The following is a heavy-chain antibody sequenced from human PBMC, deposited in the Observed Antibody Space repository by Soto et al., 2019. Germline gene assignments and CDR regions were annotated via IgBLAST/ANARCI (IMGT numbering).Heavy chain of an antibody. D-gene: IGHD4-17*01. J-gene: IGHJ1*01. CDR3: ARSRNGAVPDSINI. CDR2: MNPNDGNT. V-gene: IGHV1-8*01. Sequence: ASVKVSCKASGYTFSNYEINWVLQASGQGLEWMGRMNPNDGNTGYAQNFQGRVSMTRNTSINTAYMELSSLRSDDTAVFYCARSRNGAVPDSINIWGQGTLVTVSS. CDR1: GYTFSNYE.